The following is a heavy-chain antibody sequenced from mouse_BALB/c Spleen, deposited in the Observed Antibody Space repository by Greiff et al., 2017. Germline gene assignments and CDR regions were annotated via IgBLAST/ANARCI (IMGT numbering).Heavy chain of an antibody. CDR1: GFTFSDYY. D-gene: IGHD1-1*01. CDR2: ISDGGSYT. CDR3: ARGGYYGSSYDAMDY. J-gene: IGHJ4*01. V-gene: IGHV5-4*02. Sequence: DVHLVESGGGLVKPGGSLKLSCAASGFTFSDYYMYWVRQTPEKRLEWVATISDGGSYTYYPDSVKGRFTISRDNAKNNLYLQMSSLKSEDTAMYYCARGGYYGSSYDAMDYWGQGTSVTVSS.